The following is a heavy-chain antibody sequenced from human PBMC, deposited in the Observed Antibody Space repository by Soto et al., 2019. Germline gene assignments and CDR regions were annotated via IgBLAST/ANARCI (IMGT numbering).Heavy chain of an antibody. J-gene: IGHJ3*01. D-gene: IGHD3-16*01. CDR3: ASVPYDYVWGSNAYTERAFDL. V-gene: IGHV1-2*02. CDR1: GYTFTAYS. CDR2: TNPNRGGT. Sequence: AAVKVSCSASGYTFTAYSLHWVRQAPGQGLEWRGWTNPNRGGTIYAKRFQGRVTMTRDQSISTAYMHLSTLRSDDTAVYYCASVPYDYVWGSNAYTERAFDLWGLGTRVTVSS.